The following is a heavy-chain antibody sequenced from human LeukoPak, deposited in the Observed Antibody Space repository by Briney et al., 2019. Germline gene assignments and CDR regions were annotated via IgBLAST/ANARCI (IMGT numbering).Heavy chain of an antibody. V-gene: IGHV3-21*01. CDR2: ISSNSSYI. CDR3: ARAHSDIVVVPAGY. Sequence: GGSLRLSCAASGFTFSSYSMLWVRQAPGKGLEWVSSISSNSSYIYYADSVKGRFTISRDNAKNSLYLQMNSLRAEDTAVYYCARAHSDIVVVPAGYWGQGTLVTVSS. J-gene: IGHJ4*02. CDR1: GFTFSSYS. D-gene: IGHD2-2*01.